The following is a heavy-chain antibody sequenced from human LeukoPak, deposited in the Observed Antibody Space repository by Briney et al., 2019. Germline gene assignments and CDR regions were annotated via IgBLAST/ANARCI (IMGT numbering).Heavy chain of an antibody. CDR1: GFTFSSYS. V-gene: IGHV3-21*01. D-gene: IGHD5-24*01. CDR3: TRVGYIDEGIDY. CDR2: ISSSSSYI. Sequence: PGGSLRLSCAASGFTFSSYSMNWVRQAPGKGLEWVSSISSSSSYIYCADSVKGRFTISRDNAKNSLYLQMNSLRAEDTAIYYCTRVGYIDEGIDYWGRGTPVTVSS. J-gene: IGHJ4*02.